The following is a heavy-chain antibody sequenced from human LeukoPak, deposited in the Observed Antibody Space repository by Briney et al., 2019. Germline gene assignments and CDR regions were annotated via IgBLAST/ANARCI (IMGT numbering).Heavy chain of an antibody. J-gene: IGHJ4*02. Sequence: GGSLRLSCAASGFSISNYWMTWVRQAPGKGLEWVANIKPDGSEEYYLDSVKGRFTIPRDNAKNSLYLQLNSLRAEDAAVYYCARVWSAFDYWGQGTLVTVSS. CDR3: ARVWSAFDY. CDR2: IKPDGSEE. D-gene: IGHD3-3*01. V-gene: IGHV3-7*01. CDR1: GFSISNYW.